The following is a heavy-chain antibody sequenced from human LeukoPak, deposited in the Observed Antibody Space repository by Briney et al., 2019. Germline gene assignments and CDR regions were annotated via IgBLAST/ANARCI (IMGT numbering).Heavy chain of an antibody. CDR2: IIPIFGTA. D-gene: IGHD4-23*01. J-gene: IGHJ2*01. CDR1: GGTFSSYA. Sequence: GASVKVSCKASGGTFSSYAISWVRQAPGQGLEWMGGIIPIFGTANYAQKFQGRVTITADESTSTAYMELSSLRSEDTAVYYCARHPGKVTNDWYFALWGRGTLVTVSS. V-gene: IGHV1-69*13. CDR3: ARHPGKVTNDWYFAL.